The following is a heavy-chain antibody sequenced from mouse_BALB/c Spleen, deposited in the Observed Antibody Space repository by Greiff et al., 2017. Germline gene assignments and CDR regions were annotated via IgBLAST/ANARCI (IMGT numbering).Heavy chain of an antibody. D-gene: IGHD2-4*01. CDR2: ISYSGST. CDR3: ARGDYDEVYFDY. CDR1: GDSITSGY. V-gene: IGHV3-8*02. J-gene: IGHJ2*01. Sequence: EVKLQESGPSLVKPSQTLSLTCSVTGDSITSGYWNWIRKFPGNKLEYMGYISYSGSTYYNPSLKSRISITRDTSKNQYYLQLNSVTTEDTATYYCARGDYDEVYFDYWGQGTTLTVSS.